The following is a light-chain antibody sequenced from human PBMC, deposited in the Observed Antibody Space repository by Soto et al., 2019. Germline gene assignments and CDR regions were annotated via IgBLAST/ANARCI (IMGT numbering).Light chain of an antibody. Sequence: EVVMTQSPATLSVSPGESVTLSCRASQTVHNNYLAWYQQKPGQAPRLLIYAVSARATGIPARFSGSGSGTEFTLTINGLQSEDFAVYYCQQYTNWPITLGQGTRLEI. CDR1: QTVHNN. CDR2: AVS. CDR3: QQYTNWPIT. J-gene: IGKJ5*01. V-gene: IGKV3-15*01.